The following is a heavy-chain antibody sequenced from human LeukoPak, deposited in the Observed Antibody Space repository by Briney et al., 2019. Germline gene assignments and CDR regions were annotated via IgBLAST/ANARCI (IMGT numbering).Heavy chain of an antibody. D-gene: IGHD6-19*01. CDR1: GGSISSYY. CDR2: IYYSGST. V-gene: IGHV4-59*01. CDR3: ARGGSSGWYYFDY. Sequence: SETLSLTCTVSGGSISSYYWSWIRQPPGKGLEWSGYIYYSGSTNYNPSLKSRVTISVDTSKNQFSLKLSSVTAADTAVYYCARGGSSGWYYFDYWGQGTLVTVSS. J-gene: IGHJ4*02.